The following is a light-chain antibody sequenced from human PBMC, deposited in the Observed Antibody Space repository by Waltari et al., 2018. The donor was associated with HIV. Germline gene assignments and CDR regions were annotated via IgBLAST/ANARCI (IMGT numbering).Light chain of an antibody. CDR1: QSVSSN. CDR2: GAS. CDR3: QQYNNWPGKT. Sequence: EIVMTQSPATLSVSAGERATLSCRASQSVSSNLAWYQQKPGQAPRLLIYGASTRATGIPGRFGGSGSGTEFTLTISSLQSEDFAVYYCQQYNNWPGKTFGQGTKVEIK. J-gene: IGKJ1*01. V-gene: IGKV3-15*01.